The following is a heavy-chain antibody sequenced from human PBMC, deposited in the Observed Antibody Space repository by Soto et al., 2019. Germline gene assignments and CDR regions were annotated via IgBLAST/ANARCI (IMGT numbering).Heavy chain of an antibody. CDR3: AKDEYSSGWSPRFDY. Sequence: EVQLLESGGGLVQPGGSLRLSCAASGFTFSSYAMSWVRQAPGKGLEWVSAISGSGGSTYYADSVKGRFTISIDNSKNTLYLQMNSLRAEDTSVYYCAKDEYSSGWSPRFDYWGQGTLVTVSS. CDR1: GFTFSSYA. CDR2: ISGSGGST. V-gene: IGHV3-23*01. J-gene: IGHJ4*02. D-gene: IGHD6-19*01.